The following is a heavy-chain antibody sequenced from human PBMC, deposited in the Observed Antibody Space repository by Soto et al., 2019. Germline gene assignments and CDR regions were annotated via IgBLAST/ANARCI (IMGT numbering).Heavy chain of an antibody. V-gene: IGHV1-3*01. Sequence: QVQLVQSGAEVKKPGASVKVSCKASGYTFTSYAMHWVRQPPGHTLEWMGWINAGNGNTKYSQKFQGRVTITRDTSASTAYMELSSLRSEDTAVYYCARAGYGDYAVPFDYWGQGTLVTVSS. CDR1: GYTFTSYA. CDR2: INAGNGNT. CDR3: ARAGYGDYAVPFDY. D-gene: IGHD4-17*01. J-gene: IGHJ4*02.